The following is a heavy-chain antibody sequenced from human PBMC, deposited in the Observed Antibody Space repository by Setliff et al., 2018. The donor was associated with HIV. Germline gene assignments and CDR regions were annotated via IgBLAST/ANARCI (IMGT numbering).Heavy chain of an antibody. J-gene: IGHJ5*02. CDR2: IYYSGST. CDR3: ARDTNLLDYNFWSGYSRGWFDP. V-gene: IGHV4-61*01. D-gene: IGHD3-3*01. Sequence: LSLTCTVSGGSISSGTSYWGWIRQPPGKGLEWIGYIYYSGSTNYNPSLKSRVTISVDTPKNQFSLKLSSVTAADTAVYYCARDTNLLDYNFWSGYSRGWFDPWGQGTLVTVSS. CDR1: GGSISSGTSY.